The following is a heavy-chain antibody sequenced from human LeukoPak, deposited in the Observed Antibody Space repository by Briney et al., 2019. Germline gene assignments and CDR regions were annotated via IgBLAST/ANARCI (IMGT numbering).Heavy chain of an antibody. CDR3: ARSAYPGNSVIED. V-gene: IGHV3-74*01. J-gene: IGHJ4*02. CDR1: GITFSSYW. CDR2: NHSDGRST. D-gene: IGHD4-23*01. Sequence: GGSLRLSCAGSGITFSSYWMQWVRQAPGRGVVWVSRNHSDGRSTNYADSVTGRLPISRDNPQNTLYLPMNSLSAQHTAVYYCARSAYPGNSVIEDWGRGTLVTVSS.